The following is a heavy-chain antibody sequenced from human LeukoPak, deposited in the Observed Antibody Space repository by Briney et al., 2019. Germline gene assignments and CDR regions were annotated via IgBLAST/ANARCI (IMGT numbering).Heavy chain of an antibody. J-gene: IGHJ5*02. CDR3: ARNARGYYGSGSYHWFDP. Sequence: SETLSLTCTVSGGSISSGGYYWSWIRQDPGKGLEWIGYIYYSGSTYYNPSLKSRVTISVDTSKNQFSLKLSSVTAADTAVYYCARNARGYYGSGSYHWFDPWGQGTLVTVSS. V-gene: IGHV4-31*03. CDR1: GGSISSGGYY. CDR2: IYYSGST. D-gene: IGHD3-10*01.